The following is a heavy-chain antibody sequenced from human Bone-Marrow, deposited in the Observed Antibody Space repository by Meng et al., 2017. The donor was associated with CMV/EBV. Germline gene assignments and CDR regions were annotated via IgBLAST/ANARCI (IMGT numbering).Heavy chain of an antibody. V-gene: IGHV4-59*01. D-gene: IGHD6-13*01. CDR3: ARDLTGGVIAGAGTGGQGWFDP. Sequence: SETLSLTCTVSGGSISSYYWSWIRQPPGKGLEWIGYIYYSGSTNYNPSLKSRVTISVDTSKNQFSLKLSSVTAADPAVYYCARDLTGGVIAGAGTGGQGWFDPWGQGTLVTVSS. J-gene: IGHJ5*02. CDR2: IYYSGST. CDR1: GGSISSYY.